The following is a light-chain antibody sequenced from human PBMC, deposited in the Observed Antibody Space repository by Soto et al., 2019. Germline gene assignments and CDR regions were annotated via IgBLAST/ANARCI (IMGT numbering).Light chain of an antibody. CDR1: QSVSSY. V-gene: IGKV3-20*01. CDR2: DAS. J-gene: IGKJ1*01. Sequence: EIGLTQSPATLSWSPGERATLSWSASQSVSSYLAWYQQKPGQAPRLLIYDASTRATGIPARFSGSGSGTDFTLTISRLEPEDFAVYYCQQYGSSSWTFGQGTKVDI. CDR3: QQYGSSSWT.